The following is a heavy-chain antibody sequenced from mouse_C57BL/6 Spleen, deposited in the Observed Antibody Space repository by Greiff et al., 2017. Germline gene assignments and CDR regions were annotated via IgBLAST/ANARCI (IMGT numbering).Heavy chain of an antibody. V-gene: IGHV1-26*01. CDR3: AREEHYYAMDY. Sequence: VQLQQSGPELVKPGASVKISCKASGYTFTDYYMNWVKQSHGKSLEWIGDINPNNGGTSYNQKFKGKATLTVDKSSSTAYMELRSLTSEDSAVYYCAREEHYYAMDYWGQGTSVTVSS. CDR2: INPNNGGT. CDR1: GYTFTDYY. J-gene: IGHJ4*01.